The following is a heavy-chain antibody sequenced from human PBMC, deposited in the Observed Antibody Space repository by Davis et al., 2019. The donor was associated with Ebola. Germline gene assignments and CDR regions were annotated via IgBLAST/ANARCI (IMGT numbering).Heavy chain of an antibody. Sequence: GGSLRLSCAASGFTFRSYAMSWVRQAPGKGLEWVSGISGSGGSTYYADAVKGRFTISRDYSKNTLYLQMNSLRAEDTAVYYCAKGYTSGWFPWFDPWGQGTLVTVSS. D-gene: IGHD6-19*01. J-gene: IGHJ5*02. CDR2: ISGSGGST. CDR3: AKGYTSGWFPWFDP. CDR1: GFTFRSYA. V-gene: IGHV3-23*01.